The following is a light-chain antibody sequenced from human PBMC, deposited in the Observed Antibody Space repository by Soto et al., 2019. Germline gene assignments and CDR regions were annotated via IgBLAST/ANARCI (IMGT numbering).Light chain of an antibody. CDR3: QTWGSGIVV. Sequence: QPVLTQSPSASASLGASVELTCTLSSGHSNYAIAWHQQQSEKGPRYLMKLNSDGSHSKGDGIPDRFSGSSSGAERYLTISSLQSEDEADYYCQTWGSGIVVFGGGTKVTVL. CDR2: LNSDGSH. V-gene: IGLV4-69*01. J-gene: IGLJ2*01. CDR1: SGHSNYA.